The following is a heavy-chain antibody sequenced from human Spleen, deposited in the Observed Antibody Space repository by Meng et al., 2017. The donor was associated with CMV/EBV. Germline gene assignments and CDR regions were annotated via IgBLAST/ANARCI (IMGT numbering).Heavy chain of an antibody. D-gene: IGHD2-2*01. CDR3: AKFSGDCSSTSCYDYYYKMDV. Sequence: GESLKISCKGSGYSFISYWIGWVRQMPGKGLEWTGIISPGDSDTRYSPSFQGQVTISADKSISTAYLQWNSLKASDTAIYYCAKFSGDCSSTSCYDYYYKMDVWGQGTTVTVSS. CDR2: ISPGDSDT. CDR1: GYSFISYW. V-gene: IGHV5-51*01. J-gene: IGHJ6*02.